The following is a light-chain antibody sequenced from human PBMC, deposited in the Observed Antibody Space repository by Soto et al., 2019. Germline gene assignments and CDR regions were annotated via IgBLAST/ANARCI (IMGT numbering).Light chain of an antibody. V-gene: IGKV3-15*01. CDR2: DTY. CDR1: QSVGST. J-gene: IGKJ4*01. Sequence: EIVLTQSPAALSVSPGERVTLSCWASQSVGSTLNWYQQRPGQAHRLLIYDTYIRATGIQARFSGSGSGTEFTLTIASLQSEDFGVYYCKRFNRWPLSFGGGTKVDIK. CDR3: KRFNRWPLS.